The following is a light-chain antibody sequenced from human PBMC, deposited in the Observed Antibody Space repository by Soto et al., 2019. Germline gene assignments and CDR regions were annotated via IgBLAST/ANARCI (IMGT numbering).Light chain of an antibody. CDR1: SIDGGGYNY. CDR2: KVS. Sequence: QSVLTQPASVSGSPGQSITISCTGTSIDGGGYNYVSWYQQYPGRGPKLLIYKVSNRPSGISNRFSGSKSGNTASLTISGLQAEDEADYFCTSPTPGSLYVFGSGTKVTVL. CDR3: TSPTPGSLYV. J-gene: IGLJ1*01. V-gene: IGLV2-14*01.